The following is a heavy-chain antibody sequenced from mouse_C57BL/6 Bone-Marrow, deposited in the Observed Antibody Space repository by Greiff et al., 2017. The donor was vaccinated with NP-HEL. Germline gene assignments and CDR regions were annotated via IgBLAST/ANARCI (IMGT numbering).Heavy chain of an antibody. CDR2: ISSGSSTI. Sequence: EVKLVESGGGLVKPGGSLKLSCAASGFTFSDYGMHWVRQAPEKGLERVAYISSGSSTIYYADTVKGRFTISRDNAKNTLFLQMTSLRSEDTAMYYCANPPWFAYWGQGTLVTVSA. J-gene: IGHJ3*01. V-gene: IGHV5-17*01. CDR3: ANPPWFAY. CDR1: GFTFSDYG.